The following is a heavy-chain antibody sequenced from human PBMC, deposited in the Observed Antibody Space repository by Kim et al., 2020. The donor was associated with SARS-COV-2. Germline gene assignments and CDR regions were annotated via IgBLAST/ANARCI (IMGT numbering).Heavy chain of an antibody. CDR2: IRAGGGTA. D-gene: IGHD1-1*01. CDR3: AKVYNWNNRGLDY. V-gene: IGHV3-23*01. Sequence: GGSLRLSCAASAFAFSSFAMNWVRQAPGKGLEWVSTIRAGGGTAYYGDSVKGRFTISRDNSKNMLYLQMNSLRAEDTAVYYCAKVYNWNNRGLDYWGHGT. J-gene: IGHJ4*01. CDR1: AFAFSSFA.